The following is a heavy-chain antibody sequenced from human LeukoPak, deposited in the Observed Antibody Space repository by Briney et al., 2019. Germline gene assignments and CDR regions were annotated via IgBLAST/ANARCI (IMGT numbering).Heavy chain of an antibody. J-gene: IGHJ3*02. CDR1: GDSISSYF. CDR2: FHDSGSA. Sequence: SETLSLTCTVSGDSISSYFWSWIRQPPGKGLEWIGYFHDSGSANYNPSLKSRITMSVDTSKNQFSLKLSSVTAADTAVYYCARDGIIANGFDIWGQGTMVTVSS. D-gene: IGHD2-15*01. V-gene: IGHV4-59*01. CDR3: ARDGIIANGFDI.